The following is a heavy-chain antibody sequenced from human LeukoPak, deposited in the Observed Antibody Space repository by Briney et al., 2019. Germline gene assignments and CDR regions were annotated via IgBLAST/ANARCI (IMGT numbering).Heavy chain of an antibody. CDR3: ASFRYSSRFRRDAFDI. V-gene: IGHV4-39*07. CDR1: GGSISSTNSY. CDR2: IYYSGST. D-gene: IGHD6-13*01. Sequence: SETLSLTYTVSGGSISSTNSYWGWIRQPPGKGLEWIGSIYYSGSTYYNPSLKSRVAISVDTSKNQFSLKLSSVTAADTAVYYCASFRYSSRFRRDAFDIWGQGTMVTVSS. J-gene: IGHJ3*02.